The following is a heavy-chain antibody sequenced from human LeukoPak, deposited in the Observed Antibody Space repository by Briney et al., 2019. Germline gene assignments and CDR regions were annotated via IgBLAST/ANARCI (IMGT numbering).Heavy chain of an antibody. CDR1: GGSINTFY. CDR2: VRDNGEN. D-gene: IGHD5-18*01. J-gene: IGHJ3*01. V-gene: IGHV4-59*08. CDR3: ARQPPNTAAFDV. Sequence: PSETLSLTCTVSGGSINTFYWSWIRQPPGKGLEWIAYVRDNGENNYNPSLKSRVAISLDTANNQISLRLNFVTAADTAIYYCARQPPNTAAFDVWGQGTMVTVSS.